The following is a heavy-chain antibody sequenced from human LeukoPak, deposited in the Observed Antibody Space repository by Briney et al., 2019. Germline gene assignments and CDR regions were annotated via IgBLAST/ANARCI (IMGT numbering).Heavy chain of an antibody. CDR2: IWYDGSNK. D-gene: IGHD3-22*01. J-gene: IGHJ6*02. V-gene: IGHV3-33*01. CDR1: GFTFSSYG. Sequence: GRSLRLSCAASGFTFSSYGMHWVRQAPGKGLEWVAVIWYDGSNKYYADSVKGRFTISRDNSKNTLYLQMNSLRAEDTAVYYCARVVNPYYYYGMDVWGRGTTVTVSS. CDR3: ARVVNPYYYYGMDV.